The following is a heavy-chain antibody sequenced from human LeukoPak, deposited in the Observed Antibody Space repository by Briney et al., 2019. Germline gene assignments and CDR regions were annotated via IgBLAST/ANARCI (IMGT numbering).Heavy chain of an antibody. CDR2: ISGENT. V-gene: IGHV3-23*01. CDR1: GFTFSSYA. D-gene: IGHD3-10*01. CDR3: ARTPHLYFSSGSFQFDF. Sequence: GGSLRLSCAASGFTFSSYAMSWVRQAPGKGLEWVSGISGENTYYADSVKGRFTISRDNSKNTLYLRMNSLRVEDTAVYFCARTPHLYFSSGSFQFDFWGQGTLITVSS. J-gene: IGHJ4*02.